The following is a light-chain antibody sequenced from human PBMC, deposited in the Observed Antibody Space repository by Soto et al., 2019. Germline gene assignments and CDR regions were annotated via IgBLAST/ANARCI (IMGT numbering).Light chain of an antibody. CDR1: QSVTSNY. CDR3: QQYGRSPLMHT. Sequence: EIVLTQSPGTLSLSPGERATLPCRASQSVTSNYLAWYQQKPGQAPRLLIYGGSTRAAGVPDRFSGSGSGTDFTLTITRVEPEDFAVYYCQQYGRSPLMHTFGQGTKLGVK. V-gene: IGKV3-20*01. J-gene: IGKJ2*01. CDR2: GGS.